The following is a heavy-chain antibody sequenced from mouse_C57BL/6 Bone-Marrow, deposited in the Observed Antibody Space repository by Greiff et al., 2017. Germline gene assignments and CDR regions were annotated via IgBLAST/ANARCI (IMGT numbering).Heavy chain of an antibody. J-gene: IGHJ3*01. CDR1: GYTFTDYE. CDR3: TRTRTVFAY. Sequence: VKLQESGAELVRPGASVTLSCKASGYTFTDYEMHWVKQTPVHGLEWIGAIDPEPGATAYNQKFTGKAILTADKSSSTAYMELGSLTSEDSAVDYCTRTRTVFAYWGQGTLVTVSA. V-gene: IGHV1-15*01. D-gene: IGHD1-1*01. CDR2: IDPEPGAT.